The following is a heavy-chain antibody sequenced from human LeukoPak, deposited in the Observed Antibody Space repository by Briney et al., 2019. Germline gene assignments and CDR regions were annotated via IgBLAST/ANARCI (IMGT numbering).Heavy chain of an antibody. J-gene: IGHJ4*02. CDR3: ARDWWNGPDFDY. D-gene: IGHD1-1*01. CDR1: GFTFSIYW. Sequence: GGSLRLSCSASGFTFSIYWMSWVRQAPGKGLEWVADIKQDGSEKYYVDSVKGRFTLSRDNANTSLYLQMNSLRAEDTAVYYCARDWWNGPDFDYWGQGTLVTVSS. V-gene: IGHV3-7*01. CDR2: IKQDGSEK.